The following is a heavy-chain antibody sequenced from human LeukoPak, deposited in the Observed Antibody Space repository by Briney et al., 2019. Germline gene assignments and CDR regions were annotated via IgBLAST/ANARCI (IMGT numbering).Heavy chain of an antibody. Sequence: GASVKVSCKASGGTFSSYAISWVRQAPGQGLEWMGGIIPIFGTANYAQKLQGRVTMTTDTSTSTAYMELRSLRSDDTAVYYCARILPSGSYFDYWGQGTLVTVSS. CDR3: ARILPSGSYFDY. CDR2: IIPIFGTA. CDR1: GGTFSSYA. J-gene: IGHJ4*02. V-gene: IGHV1-69*05. D-gene: IGHD3-10*01.